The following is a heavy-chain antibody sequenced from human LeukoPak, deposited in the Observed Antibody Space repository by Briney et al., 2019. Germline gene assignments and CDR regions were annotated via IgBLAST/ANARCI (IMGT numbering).Heavy chain of an antibody. CDR2: SRNRAKSYTT. CDR1: GFTFSDHY. V-gene: IGHV3-72*01. Sequence: GGSLRLSCAVSGFTFSDHYMDWVRQAPGKGLEWVGRSRNRAKSYTTDYAASVKGRFTISRDDSKSTLYLQMNSLETEDTAVYYCSRDATGDHWGQGALVSVSS. CDR3: SRDATGDH. J-gene: IGHJ4*02.